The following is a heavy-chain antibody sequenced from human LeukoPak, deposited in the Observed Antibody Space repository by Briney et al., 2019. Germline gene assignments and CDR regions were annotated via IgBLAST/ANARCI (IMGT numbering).Heavy chain of an antibody. CDR3: GRNYYDTSGYYYYDY. D-gene: IGHD3-22*01. J-gene: IGHJ4*02. V-gene: IGHV1-69*01. CDR2: IVPIREAA. CDR1: GGAFITYA. Sequence: SVNVSFKASGGAFITYAITWVRQAPGQGLEWMGGIVPIREAANYAQKFQDRLIITADESTTTAYMELSSLRSDDTAVYYCGRNYYDTSGYYYYDYWGQGTLVTVSS.